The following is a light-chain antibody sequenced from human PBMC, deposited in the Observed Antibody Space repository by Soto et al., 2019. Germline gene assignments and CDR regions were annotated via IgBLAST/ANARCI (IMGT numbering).Light chain of an antibody. CDR1: QSVTSY. J-gene: IGKJ5*01. Sequence: EIVLTQSPATLSLSPGERATLSCRASQSVTSYLAWYQQRPGQAPRLLINDASRRATGIPDRFSGSGSGADFTLTISSLEPEDFAVYYCQQRSRWPITFGQGTRLEI. V-gene: IGKV3-11*01. CDR2: DAS. CDR3: QQRSRWPIT.